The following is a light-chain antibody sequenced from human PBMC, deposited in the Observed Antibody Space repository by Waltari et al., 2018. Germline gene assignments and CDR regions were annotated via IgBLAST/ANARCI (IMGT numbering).Light chain of an antibody. CDR3: CSYAGVGRV. Sequence: QSALTQPAPVSGSPGPSITISCTGLSSAVGGYNLVSWYQKYPGKAPKLLIYEGGKRPSGVSNRFSGSQIVNRASLTISGLRAEDEADYYCCSYAGVGRVFGGGTKLTVL. J-gene: IGLJ3*02. CDR1: SSAVGGYNL. CDR2: EGG. V-gene: IGLV2-23*01.